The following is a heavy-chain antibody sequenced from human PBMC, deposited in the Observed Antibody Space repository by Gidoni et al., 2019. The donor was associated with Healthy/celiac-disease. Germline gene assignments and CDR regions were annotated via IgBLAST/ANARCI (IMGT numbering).Heavy chain of an antibody. CDR2: IVVGSGNT. CDR3: AASPDPPYYYYYGMDV. CDR1: GFTFTSSA. Sequence: QMQLVQSGPEVKNPGTSVKVSCKASGFTFTSSAMQWVRQARGQRLEWIGWIVVGSGNTNYAQKFQERVTITRDMSTSTAYMELSSLRSEDTAVYYCAASPDPPYYYYYGMDVWGQGTTVTVSS. J-gene: IGHJ6*02. V-gene: IGHV1-58*02.